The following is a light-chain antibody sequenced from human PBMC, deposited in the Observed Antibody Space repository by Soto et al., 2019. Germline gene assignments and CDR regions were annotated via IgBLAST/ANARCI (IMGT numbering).Light chain of an antibody. CDR3: QQYGTSPWT. V-gene: IGKV3-20*01. CDR2: GAS. J-gene: IGKJ1*01. Sequence: EIVLTQSPGTLSLSPGERATLSCRASQSVSSSFLAWYQQKPGQAPRLLIYGASSGATGIPDRFSGSGSGTDFTLTISRLEPEDFAVNYCQQYGTSPWTFGQGTKLDIK. CDR1: QSVSSSF.